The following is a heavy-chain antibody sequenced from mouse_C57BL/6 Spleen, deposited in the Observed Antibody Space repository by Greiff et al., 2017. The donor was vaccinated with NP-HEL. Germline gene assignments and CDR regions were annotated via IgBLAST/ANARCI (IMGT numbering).Heavy chain of an antibody. CDR1: GYTFTDYY. D-gene: IGHD2-4*01. CDR3: ARDLAMDYDEGY. Sequence: EVQLQQSGPELVKPGASVKISCKASGYTFTDYYLNWVKQSHGKSLEWIGDINPNNGGTSYNQKFKGKATLTVDKSSSTAYMELRSLTSEDSAVYYCARDLAMDYDEGYWGQGTTLTVSS. CDR2: INPNNGGT. V-gene: IGHV1-26*01. J-gene: IGHJ2*01.